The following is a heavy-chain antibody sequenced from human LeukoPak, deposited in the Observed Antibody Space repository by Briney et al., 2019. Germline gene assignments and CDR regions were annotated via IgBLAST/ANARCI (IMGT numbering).Heavy chain of an antibody. CDR2: ISYNGRT. J-gene: IGHJ4*02. CDR1: GGSISSYY. V-gene: IGHV4-59*08. D-gene: IGHD5-12*01. Sequence: PSETLSLTCTVSGGSISSYYWSWIRQPPGERLEWIGYISYNGRTDSKPSLKSRVTISVDTSKNQFSLKLRSVTAADTAVYYCARGDSGSASYYFDYWGRGTLVTDSS. CDR3: ARGDSGSASYYFDY.